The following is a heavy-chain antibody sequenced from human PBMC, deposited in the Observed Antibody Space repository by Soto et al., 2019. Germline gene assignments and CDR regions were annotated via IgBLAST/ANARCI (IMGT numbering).Heavy chain of an antibody. J-gene: IGHJ4*02. Sequence: EVQLVESGGGLVQPGRSLRLSCAASGFTFDDYAMHWVRQAPGKGLEWVSGISWNSGSIGYADSVKGRFTISRDNAKNSLYLQMNSLRAEDTALYYCAKVPAAITTSAPYFDYWGQGTLVTVSS. CDR1: GFTFDDYA. CDR3: AKVPAAITTSAPYFDY. D-gene: IGHD2-2*01. CDR2: ISWNSGSI. V-gene: IGHV3-9*01.